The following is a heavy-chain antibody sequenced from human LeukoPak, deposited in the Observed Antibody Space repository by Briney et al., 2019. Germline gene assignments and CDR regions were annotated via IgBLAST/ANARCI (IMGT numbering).Heavy chain of an antibody. D-gene: IGHD5-18*01. CDR2: ISYDGSNK. Sequence: GGSLRLSCAASGFTFSSFAMHWVRQAPGKGLEWVAVISYDGSNKYYADSVKGRFTISRDNSKNTLYLQMNSLRAEDTAVYYCARHGYSYGSSFDYWGQGTLVTVSS. CDR1: GFTFSSFA. CDR3: ARHGYSYGSSFDY. J-gene: IGHJ4*02. V-gene: IGHV3-30-3*01.